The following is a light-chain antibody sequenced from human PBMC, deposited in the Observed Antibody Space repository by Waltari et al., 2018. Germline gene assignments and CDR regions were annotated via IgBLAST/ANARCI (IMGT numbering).Light chain of an antibody. J-gene: IGLJ1*01. V-gene: IGLV2-11*01. CDR3: GSYAGSYGYV. Sequence: QSALTQPRSVSGSPGPSVTMSCIGASDDVGSYKYFSWYQQHPGRAPKLIIFDVDKRPSGVPDRFSGSKSGNTASLTVSALQVEDEADYYCGSYAGSYGYVFGSGTKVSVL. CDR1: SDDVGSYKY. CDR2: DVD.